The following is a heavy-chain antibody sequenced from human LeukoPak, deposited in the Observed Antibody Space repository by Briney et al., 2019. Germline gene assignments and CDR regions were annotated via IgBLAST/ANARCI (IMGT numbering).Heavy chain of an antibody. CDR1: GFTVSSNY. D-gene: IGHD3-16*01. CDR2: IYSGGST. V-gene: IGHV3-53*01. Sequence: GGSLRLSCAASGFTVSSNYMSWVRQAPGKGLEWVSVIYSGGSTYYADSVKGRFTISRDNSKNTLYLQMNSLRAEDTAVYYCARAGDDTPGAFDIWGQGTMVTVSS. CDR3: ARAGDDTPGAFDI. J-gene: IGHJ3*02.